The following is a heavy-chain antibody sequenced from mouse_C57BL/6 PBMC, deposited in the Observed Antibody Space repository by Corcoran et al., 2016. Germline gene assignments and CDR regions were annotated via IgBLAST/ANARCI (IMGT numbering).Heavy chain of an antibody. D-gene: IGHD3-2*02. CDR2: IYPGDGDT. CDR1: GYAFSSYW. V-gene: IGHV1-80*01. J-gene: IGHJ3*01. Sequence: QVQLQQSGVELVKPGASVKISCKASGYAFSSYWMNWVKQRPGKGLEWIGQIYPGDGDTNYNGKFKGKATLTADKSSSTAYMQLSSLTSEDSAVYFCAREGELRLLFAYWGQGTLVTVSA. CDR3: AREGELRLLFAY.